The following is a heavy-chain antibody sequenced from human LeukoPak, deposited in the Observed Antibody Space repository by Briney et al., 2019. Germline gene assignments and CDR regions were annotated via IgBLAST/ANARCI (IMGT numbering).Heavy chain of an antibody. V-gene: IGHV3-48*03. Sequence: GGSLRLSCAASGFTFSSYEMNWVRQAPGKGLEWVSYISSSGSTIYYADSVKGRFTISRDNAKNSLYLQMNSLRAEDTAVYYCARDAAIMVYAQDYYYMDVWGKGTTVTVSS. D-gene: IGHD2-8*01. CDR3: ARDAAIMVYAQDYYYMDV. CDR2: ISSSGSTI. CDR1: GFTFSSYE. J-gene: IGHJ6*03.